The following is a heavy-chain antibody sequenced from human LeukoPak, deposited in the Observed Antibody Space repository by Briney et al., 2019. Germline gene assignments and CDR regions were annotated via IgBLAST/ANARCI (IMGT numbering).Heavy chain of an antibody. D-gene: IGHD6-6*01. CDR2: ISYDGSNK. CDR1: GFTFSSYG. Sequence: GGSLRLSCAASGFTFSSYGMHWVRQAPGKGLEWVAVISYDGSNKYYADSVKGRFTISRDNSKNTLYLQMNSLRAEDTAVYYCAKGEDGQLVHSYYFQHWGQGTLVTVSS. J-gene: IGHJ1*01. V-gene: IGHV3-30*18. CDR3: AKGEDGQLVHSYYFQH.